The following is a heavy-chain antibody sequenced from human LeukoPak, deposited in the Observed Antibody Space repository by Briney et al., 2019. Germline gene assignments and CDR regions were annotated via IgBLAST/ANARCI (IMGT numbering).Heavy chain of an antibody. Sequence: GGSLRLSCAASGFTFSSYWMSWVRQAPGKGLEWVANIKQDGSEKYYVDSVKGRFTISRDNAKNSLYLQMNSLRAEDTAVYYCARYHCSSTSCYNYYYYYMDVWGKGTTVTVSS. D-gene: IGHD2-2*02. CDR3: ARYHCSSTSCYNYYYYYMDV. J-gene: IGHJ6*03. CDR1: GFTFSSYW. V-gene: IGHV3-7*01. CDR2: IKQDGSEK.